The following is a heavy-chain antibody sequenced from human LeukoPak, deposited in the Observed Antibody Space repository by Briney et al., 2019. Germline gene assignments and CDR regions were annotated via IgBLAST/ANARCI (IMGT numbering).Heavy chain of an antibody. J-gene: IGHJ5*02. CDR3: SRQYSNNWDDDRGWFDP. Sequence: SETLSLTCTVSGYSISSGYYWGWIRQPPGKGLEWIGSIYHSGSTYYNPSLKSRVTLSVDTSKKQFSLKLSSVTAADTAVYYCSRQYSNNWDDDRGWFDPWGQGTLVTVSS. CDR1: GYSISSGYY. D-gene: IGHD1-1*01. V-gene: IGHV4-38-2*02. CDR2: IYHSGST.